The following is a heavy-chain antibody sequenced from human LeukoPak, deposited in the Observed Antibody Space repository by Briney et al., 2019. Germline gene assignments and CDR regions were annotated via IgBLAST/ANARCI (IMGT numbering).Heavy chain of an antibody. D-gene: IGHD1-26*01. CDR1: RYTFTSHY. Sequence: GASVKVSCKASRYTFTSHYMHWVRQAPGQGLEWMGIINPSGGSTSYAQKFQGRVTMTRDTSTSTVCMELSSLRSEDTAVYYCARATTVGFDYWGQGTLVTVSS. V-gene: IGHV1-46*01. CDR3: ARATTVGFDY. J-gene: IGHJ4*02. CDR2: INPSGGST.